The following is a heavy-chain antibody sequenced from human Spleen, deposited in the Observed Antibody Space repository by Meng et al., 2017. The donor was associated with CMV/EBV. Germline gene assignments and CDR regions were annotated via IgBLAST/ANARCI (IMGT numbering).Heavy chain of an antibody. D-gene: IGHD2-2*02. J-gene: IGHJ6*02. CDR1: GFIFGSFA. CDR2: FSGSGGST. Sequence: GESLKISCAASGFIFGSFAMTWVRQAPGKGLEWVSTFSGSGGSTYYADSVKGRFIISGDSSKNTVYLQMSSLRPEDTAVYYCAKDRAGYCSRTTCYTSLGMDVWGQGTTVTVSS. V-gene: IGHV3-23*01. CDR3: AKDRAGYCSRTTCYTSLGMDV.